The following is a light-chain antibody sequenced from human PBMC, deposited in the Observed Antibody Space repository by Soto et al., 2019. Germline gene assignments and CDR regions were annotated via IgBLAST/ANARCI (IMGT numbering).Light chain of an antibody. J-gene: IGKJ1*01. Sequence: EIVMTQSPATLSVSPGERATLSCRASQSVGTYLAWYQQKPGQAPRILIYGASTRAAGISPRFSGGGSGTEFTLTISRLQSEDFAVYYCQQYNDWPRTFGQGTKVGIK. CDR2: GAS. V-gene: IGKV3-15*01. CDR1: QSVGTY. CDR3: QQYNDWPRT.